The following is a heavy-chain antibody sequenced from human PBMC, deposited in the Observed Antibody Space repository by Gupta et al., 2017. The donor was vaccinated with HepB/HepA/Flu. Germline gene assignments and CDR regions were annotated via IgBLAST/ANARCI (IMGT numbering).Heavy chain of an antibody. D-gene: IGHD5-24*01. CDR2: ISSMDGVAHLTSRKYKK. Sequence: QVTLVESGGGVVRPGESLRLTCGASGFRFSRYGMHWVRQAPGKGLEWLAFISSMDGVAHLTSRKYKKYYVDSMKGRLTISRDNSKNTLHLQVTSLRAEDTAIYYCATDGPHRDINYWGQGTLVTVSS. CDR1: GFRFSRYG. J-gene: IGHJ4*02. CDR3: ATDGPHRDINY. V-gene: IGHV3-30*02.